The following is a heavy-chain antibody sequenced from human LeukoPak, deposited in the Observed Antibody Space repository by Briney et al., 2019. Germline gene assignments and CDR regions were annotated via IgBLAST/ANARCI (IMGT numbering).Heavy chain of an antibody. D-gene: IGHD5-18*01. Sequence: GASVKVSCKASGGTFSSYAISWVRQAPGQGLEWMGEIIPIFGTANYAQKFQGRVTITADKSTSTAYMELSSLRSEDTAVYYCAATTPGYSYGLGYWGQGTLVTVSS. J-gene: IGHJ4*02. CDR1: GGTFSSYA. CDR3: AATTPGYSYGLGY. V-gene: IGHV1-69*06. CDR2: IIPIFGTA.